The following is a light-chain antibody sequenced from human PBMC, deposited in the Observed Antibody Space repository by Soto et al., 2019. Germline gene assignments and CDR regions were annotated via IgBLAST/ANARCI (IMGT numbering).Light chain of an antibody. V-gene: IGKV1-5*01. Sequence: DIQMTQSPSTLSASVGDRVTITCRASQSISSWLAWYQQKPGKAPKLLIYDASSMESVVPSRFSGSGSGTEFTLTISSLQPDDFANYYCQQYNSYWTFGQGTKVEIK. J-gene: IGKJ1*01. CDR1: QSISSW. CDR3: QQYNSYWT. CDR2: DAS.